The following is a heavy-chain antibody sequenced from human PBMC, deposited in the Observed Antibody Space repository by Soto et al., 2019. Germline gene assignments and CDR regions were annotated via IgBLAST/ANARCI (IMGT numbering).Heavy chain of an antibody. Sequence: QLQLQESGPGLVKPSETLSLTCTVSGGSISSSSYYWGWIRQPPGKGLEWIGSIYYSGSTYYNPSLKSRATISVDTSKNQFSLKLSSVTAADTAVYYCARHGSPYSGRYYYFDYWGQGTLVTVSS. CDR1: GGSISSSSYY. CDR2: IYYSGST. CDR3: ARHGSPYSGRYYYFDY. V-gene: IGHV4-39*01. D-gene: IGHD1-26*01. J-gene: IGHJ4*02.